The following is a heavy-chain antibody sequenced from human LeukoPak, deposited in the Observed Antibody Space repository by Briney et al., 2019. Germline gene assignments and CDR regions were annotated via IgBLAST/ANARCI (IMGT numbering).Heavy chain of an antibody. V-gene: IGHV4-59*12. D-gene: IGHD5-18*01. CDR1: GGSISSYY. CDR3: ARFTGVDTAMVTNYFSY. Sequence: SETLSLTCTVSGGSISSYYWSWIRQPPGKGLEWIGYIYYSGSTNYNPSLKSRVTISVDTSKNQFSLKLSSVTAADTAVYYCARFTGVDTAMVTNYFSYWGQGTLVTVSS. J-gene: IGHJ4*02. CDR2: IYYSGST.